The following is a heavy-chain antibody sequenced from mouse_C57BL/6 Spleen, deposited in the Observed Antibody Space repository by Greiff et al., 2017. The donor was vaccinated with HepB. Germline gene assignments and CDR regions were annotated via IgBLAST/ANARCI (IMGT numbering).Heavy chain of an antibody. CDR2: IYPGDGDT. V-gene: IGHV1-80*01. J-gene: IGHJ3*01. CDR3: ARDGPYYSNQFAY. CDR1: GYAFSSYW. D-gene: IGHD2-5*01. Sequence: QVQLQQSGAELVKPGASVKISCKASGYAFSSYWMNWVKQRPGKGLEWIGQIYPGDGDTNYNGKFKGKATLTADKSSSTAYMQLSSLTSEDSAVYFCARDGPYYSNQFAYWGQGTLVTVSA.